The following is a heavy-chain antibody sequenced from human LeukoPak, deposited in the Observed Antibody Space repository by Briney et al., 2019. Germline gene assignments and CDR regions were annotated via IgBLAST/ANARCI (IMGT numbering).Heavy chain of an antibody. J-gene: IGHJ2*01. CDR1: GGSISSGGYY. Sequence: SETLSLTCTVSGGSISSGGYYWSWIRQPPGKGLEWIGYIYHSGSTYYNPSLKSRVTISVDRSKNQFSLKLSSVTAADTAVYYCARGSGSSWPNWYFDLWGRGTLVTVSS. D-gene: IGHD6-13*01. V-gene: IGHV4-30-2*01. CDR3: ARGSGSSWPNWYFDL. CDR2: IYHSGST.